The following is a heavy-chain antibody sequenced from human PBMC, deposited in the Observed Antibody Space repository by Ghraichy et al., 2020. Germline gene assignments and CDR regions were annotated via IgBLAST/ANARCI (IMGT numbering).Heavy chain of an antibody. J-gene: IGHJ4*02. V-gene: IGHV3-21*01. Sequence: GGSLRLSCAASGFNFRAHCMNWVRQVPGKGLEWVSSISSGSGYISYADSVKGRFTISRDDATTSVYLQMTNLRAEDTAVYYCGSSGTSLFLPRVDYWGQGTLVPVSS. CDR1: GFNFRAHC. D-gene: IGHD2-2*01. CDR3: GSSGTSLFLPRVDY. CDR2: ISSGSGYI.